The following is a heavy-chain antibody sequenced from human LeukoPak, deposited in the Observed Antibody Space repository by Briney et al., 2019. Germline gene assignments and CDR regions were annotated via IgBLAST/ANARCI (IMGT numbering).Heavy chain of an antibody. V-gene: IGHV3-74*01. CDR3: APSSLTFSNGWYGY. CDR1: GFTFSSYW. J-gene: IGHJ4*02. Sequence: GGSLRLSCAASGFTFSSYWMHWVRQAPGKGLVWVSRINTDGSSTSYADSAKGRFTISRDNAKNTLYLQMNSLRAEDTAVYYCAPSSLTFSNGWYGYWGQGTLVTVSS. CDR2: INTDGSST. D-gene: IGHD6-19*01.